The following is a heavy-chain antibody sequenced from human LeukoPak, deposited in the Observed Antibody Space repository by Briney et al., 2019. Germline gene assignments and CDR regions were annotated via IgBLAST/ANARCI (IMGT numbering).Heavy chain of an antibody. Sequence: GGSLRLSCAASGFTFSSYAMSWVRQAPGKGLEWVSSISSSSSYIYYADSVKGRFTISRDNAKNSLYLQMNSLRAEDTAVYYCARRGRAAAARNTPLDYWGQGTLVTVSS. V-gene: IGHV3-21*01. D-gene: IGHD6-13*01. CDR2: ISSSSSYI. CDR1: GFTFSSYA. CDR3: ARRGRAAAARNTPLDY. J-gene: IGHJ4*02.